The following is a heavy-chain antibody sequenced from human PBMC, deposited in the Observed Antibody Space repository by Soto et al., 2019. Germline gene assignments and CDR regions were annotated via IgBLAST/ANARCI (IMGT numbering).Heavy chain of an antibody. V-gene: IGHV2-5*02. CDR2: IYWVDAK. CDR1: GFSLSTSGVG. J-gene: IGHJ5*02. Sequence: QITLKESGPTLVKPTQTLTLTCTFSGFSLSTSGVGVGWIRQPPGKALEWLALIYWVDAKRYSPSLKSRLTITEDTSKNQVVLTMRNMDPVDTATYCCAHRRGYCSGGSCYSIWFAPWGQGTLVTVSS. CDR3: AHRRGYCSGGSCYSIWFAP. D-gene: IGHD2-15*01.